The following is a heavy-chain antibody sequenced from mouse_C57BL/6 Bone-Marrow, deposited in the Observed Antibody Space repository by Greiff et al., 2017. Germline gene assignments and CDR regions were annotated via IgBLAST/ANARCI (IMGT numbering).Heavy chain of an antibody. V-gene: IGHV1-50*01. CDR1: GYTFTSYW. CDR2: IDPSDSYT. CDR3: AREGLLRSLAMDY. J-gene: IGHJ4*01. D-gene: IGHD1-1*01. Sequence: QVQLQQPGAELVKPGASVKLSCKASGYTFTSYWMPWVKQRPGPGLEWIGEIDPSDSYTNYNQKFKGKATLTVDKSSSTAYMQRSSLTSEDSAVYYWAREGLLRSLAMDYWGQGTSVTVSS.